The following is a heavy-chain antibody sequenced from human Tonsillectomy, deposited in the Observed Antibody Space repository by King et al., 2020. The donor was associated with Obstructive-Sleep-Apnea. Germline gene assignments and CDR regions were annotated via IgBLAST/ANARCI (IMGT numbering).Heavy chain of an antibody. CDR2: FIVISSSI. J-gene: IGHJ5*02. CDR3: ARGHIVVVTAIFWFDP. V-gene: IGHV3-21*01. D-gene: IGHD2-21*02. Sequence: VQLVESGGGLVKPGGSRRLSCAASGFTFRTYSMNWFRRVPGRGLEWVSSFIVISSSIYSPAPVKGRFTFPRDNAKNSLYLQMNSLRAEDTAVYYCARGHIVVVTAIFWFDPWGQGTLVTVSS. CDR1: GFTFRTYS.